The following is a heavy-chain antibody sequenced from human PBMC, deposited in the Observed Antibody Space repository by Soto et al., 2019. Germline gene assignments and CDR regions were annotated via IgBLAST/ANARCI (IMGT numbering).Heavy chain of an antibody. CDR2: IYHSGST. V-gene: IGHV4-30-2*01. D-gene: IGHD3-16*01. CDR1: GGSISSGGYS. J-gene: IGHJ5*02. Sequence: QLQLQESGSGLVKPSQTLSLTCAVSGGSISSGGYSWSWIRQPPGKGLEWIGYIYHSGSTYYHPSIKSLVTISVDRSKNQFLLKLSSVTAADTAVYYCARSLGAGNWFDHWGQGTLVTVSS. CDR3: ARSLGAGNWFDH.